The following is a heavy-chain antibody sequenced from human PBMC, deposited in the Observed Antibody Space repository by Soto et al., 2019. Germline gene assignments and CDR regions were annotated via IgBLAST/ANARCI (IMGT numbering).Heavy chain of an antibody. CDR1: GGSISSGGYY. D-gene: IGHD3-22*01. J-gene: IGHJ5*02. CDR2: IYYSGST. V-gene: IGHV4-31*03. Sequence: SETLSLTCTVSGGSISSGGYYWSWIRQHPGKGLEWIGYIYYSGSTYYNPSLKSRVTISVDTSKNQFSLKLSSVTAADTAVYYCARDRNYYDSSGYPGWFDTWGQGTLVTVSS. CDR3: ARDRNYYDSSGYPGWFDT.